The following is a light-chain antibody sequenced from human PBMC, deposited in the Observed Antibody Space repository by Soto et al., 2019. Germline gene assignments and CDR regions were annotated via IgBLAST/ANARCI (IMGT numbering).Light chain of an antibody. V-gene: IGKV3-11*01. CDR2: DAS. J-gene: IGKJ4*01. CDR3: QQRSNWPPALT. Sequence: EIVLTQSPATLSLSPGERATLSCRASQSVSSYLAWYQQKPGQAPRLLIYDASNRATGIPARFSGSGSGTDFAHTISSLEPEDFAVYYCQQRSNWPPALTCGGGTKVEIK. CDR1: QSVSSY.